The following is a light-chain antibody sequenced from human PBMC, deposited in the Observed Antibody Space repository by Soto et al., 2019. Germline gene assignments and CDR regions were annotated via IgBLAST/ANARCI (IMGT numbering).Light chain of an antibody. CDR1: QIIDRW. J-gene: IGKJ4*01. Sequence: DIQMTQSPSTLPASVGDRFTITCRASQIIDRWLAWYQQRPGEVPNLLIYRVFNLQSGLPSRFSGSGSGTDFILTISSLQPEDAAICCAQRSNNAPPDGDLSFGGGTKVDIK. CDR3: QRSNNAPPDGDLS. V-gene: IGKV1-27*01. CDR2: RVF.